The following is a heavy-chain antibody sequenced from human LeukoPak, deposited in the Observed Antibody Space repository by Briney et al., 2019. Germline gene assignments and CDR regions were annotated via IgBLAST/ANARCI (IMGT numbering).Heavy chain of an antibody. J-gene: IGHJ4*02. V-gene: IGHV3-21*01. D-gene: IGHD3-16*01. CDR1: GGSISSSS. CDR2: ISSSSSYI. Sequence: ETLSLTCTVSGGSISSSSYYWGWIRQPPGKGLEWVSSISSSSSYIYYADSVKGRFTISRDNAKNSLYLQMNSLRAEDTAVYYCAREFRDGRIMITFGGVPDYWGQGTLVTVSS. CDR3: AREFRDGRIMITFGGVPDY.